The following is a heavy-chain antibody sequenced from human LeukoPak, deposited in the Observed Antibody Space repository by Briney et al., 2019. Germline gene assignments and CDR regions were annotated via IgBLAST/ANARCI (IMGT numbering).Heavy chain of an antibody. CDR1: GGSISSYY. D-gene: IGHD6-19*01. Sequence: SETLSLTCTVSGGSISSYYWSWIRQPPGKGLEWIGYIYYSGSTNYNPSLKSRVTISVDTSKNQFSLKLSSVTAADTAVYYCARLGYSSGWYYSDYWGQGTLVTVSS. CDR3: ARLGYSSGWYYSDY. J-gene: IGHJ4*02. V-gene: IGHV4-59*08. CDR2: IYYSGST.